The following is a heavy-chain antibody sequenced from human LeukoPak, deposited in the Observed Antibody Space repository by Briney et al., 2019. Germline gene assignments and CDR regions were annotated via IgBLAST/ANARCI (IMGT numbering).Heavy chain of an antibody. CDR1: GFTFSSYL. CDR3: ARVAGYCSSTSNCYSDY. CDR2: INSDGSST. Sequence: PGGSLRLSCAASGFTFSSYLMHWVRQAPGKGLVWVSRINSDGSSTSYADSVKGRFTISRDNAKNTLYLQMNSLRAEDTAVYYCARVAGYCSSTSNCYSDYWGQGTLVTVSS. D-gene: IGHD2-2*01. V-gene: IGHV3-74*01. J-gene: IGHJ4*02.